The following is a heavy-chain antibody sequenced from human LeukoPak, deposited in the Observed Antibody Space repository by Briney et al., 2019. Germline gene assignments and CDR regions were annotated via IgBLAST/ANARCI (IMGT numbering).Heavy chain of an antibody. D-gene: IGHD3-22*01. J-gene: IGHJ4*02. Sequence: PGRSLRLSCAASGFTFSSYGMHWVRQAPGKGLEWVAVISYDGSNKYYADSVKGRFTISRDNSKNTLYLQVNSLRAEDTAVYYCAKDRVTDSSGYHFDYWGQGTLVTVSS. CDR3: AKDRVTDSSGYHFDY. CDR1: GFTFSSYG. CDR2: ISYDGSNK. V-gene: IGHV3-30*18.